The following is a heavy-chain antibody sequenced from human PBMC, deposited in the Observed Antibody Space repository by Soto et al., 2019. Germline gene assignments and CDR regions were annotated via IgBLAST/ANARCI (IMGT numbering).Heavy chain of an antibody. CDR1: GFTVSSNY. Sequence: GGSLRLSCAASGFTVSSNYMNWVRQAPGKGLEWLSIIYSDGTTYYADSVKGRFTISRDIFKNTLYLQMNNLRAEDTAVYYCAILSNWGQGTLVTVSS. D-gene: IGHD6-6*01. CDR2: IYSDGTT. V-gene: IGHV3-53*01. CDR3: AILSN. J-gene: IGHJ4*02.